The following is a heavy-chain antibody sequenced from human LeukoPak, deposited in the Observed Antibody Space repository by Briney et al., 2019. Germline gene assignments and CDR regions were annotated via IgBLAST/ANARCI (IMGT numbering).Heavy chain of an antibody. V-gene: IGHV4-61*02. CDR3: ARHGLALLWFGELSSHNWFDP. CDR1: GGSISSGSYY. CDR2: FYTSGST. D-gene: IGHD3-10*01. Sequence: SETLSLTCTVSGGSISSGSYYWSWIRQPAGKGLEWIGRFYTSGSTNYNPSLKSRVTISVDTSKNQFSLKLSSVTAADTAVYYCARHGLALLWFGELSSHNWFDPWGQGTLVTVSS. J-gene: IGHJ5*02.